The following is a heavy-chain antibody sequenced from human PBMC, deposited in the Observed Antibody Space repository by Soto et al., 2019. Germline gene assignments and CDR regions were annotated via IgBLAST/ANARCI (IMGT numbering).Heavy chain of an antibody. CDR2: ISGSGGST. CDR1: GFTFSSYA. CDR3: AKDSFSGYDLGGMGRWIFDY. J-gene: IGHJ4*02. Sequence: GGSLRLSCAASGFTFSSYAMSWVRQAPGKGLEWVSAISGSGGSTYYADSVKGRFTISGDNSKNTRYLQMNSLRAEDTAVYYCAKDSFSGYDLGGMGRWIFDYWGQGTLVTVSS. D-gene: IGHD5-12*01. V-gene: IGHV3-23*01.